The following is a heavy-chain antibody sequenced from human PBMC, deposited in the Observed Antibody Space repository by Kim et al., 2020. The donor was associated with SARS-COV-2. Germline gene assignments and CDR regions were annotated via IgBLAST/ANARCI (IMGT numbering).Heavy chain of an antibody. CDR3: ARGPSAFSSGWYGY. Sequence: SETLSLTCAVYGGSFSGYYWSWIRQPPGKGLEWIGEINHSGSTNYNPSLKSRVTISVDTSKNQFSLKLSSVTAADTAVYYCARGPSAFSSGWYGYWGQGT. J-gene: IGHJ4*02. D-gene: IGHD6-19*01. CDR1: GGSFSGYY. CDR2: INHSGST. V-gene: IGHV4-34*01.